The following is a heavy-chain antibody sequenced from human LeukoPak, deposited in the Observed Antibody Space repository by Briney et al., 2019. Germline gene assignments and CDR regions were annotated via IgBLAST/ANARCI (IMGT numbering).Heavy chain of an antibody. D-gene: IGHD3-22*01. V-gene: IGHV3-30*18. CDR1: GFIFSRYW. CDR2: ISYDGSNK. J-gene: IGHJ6*02. CDR3: AKDRHLITMIVPPHSSWSQGYYYYGMDV. Sequence: GGSLRLSCEVSGFIFSRYWMSWLRQAPGKGPEWVAVISYDGSNKYYADSVKGRFTISRDNSKNTLYLQMNSLRAEDTAVYYCAKDRHLITMIVPPHSSWSQGYYYYGMDVWGQGTTVTVSS.